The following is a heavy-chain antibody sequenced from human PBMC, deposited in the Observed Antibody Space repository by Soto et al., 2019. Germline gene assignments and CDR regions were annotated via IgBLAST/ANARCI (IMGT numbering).Heavy chain of an antibody. CDR2: ISAGGGAP. Sequence: EVHVLESGGRLVQPGGSLRLSCAASGFTFSSHAMTWVRQTPGKGLEWVATISAGGGAPYYAGSVEGRFTVSRANSKNTLYLQMSSLGPEDTAVYYCVKERYAQLWLEDYGMDVWGQGTTVTV. CDR1: GFTFSSHA. CDR3: VKERYAQLWLEDYGMDV. J-gene: IGHJ6*02. D-gene: IGHD5-18*01. V-gene: IGHV3-23*01.